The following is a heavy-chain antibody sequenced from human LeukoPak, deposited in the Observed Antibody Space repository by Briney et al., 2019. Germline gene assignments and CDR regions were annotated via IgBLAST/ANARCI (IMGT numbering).Heavy chain of an antibody. J-gene: IGHJ4*02. D-gene: IGHD1-26*01. Sequence: PGRSLRLSCAGSGFTFDDYAMHWVRQAPGKGLEWVSGISWNSGSIGYADSVKGRFTISRDNAKNSLYLQMNSLRAEDTALYYCAKDRKAGGGLETYFDYWGQGTLVTVSS. CDR3: AKDRKAGGGLETYFDY. CDR2: ISWNSGSI. CDR1: GFTFDDYA. V-gene: IGHV3-9*01.